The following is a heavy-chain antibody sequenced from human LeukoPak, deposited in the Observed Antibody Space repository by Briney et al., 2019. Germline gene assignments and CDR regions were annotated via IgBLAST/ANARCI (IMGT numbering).Heavy chain of an antibody. D-gene: IGHD2-2*01. V-gene: IGHV1-18*01. CDR2: ISAYNGNT. Sequence: ASVKVSCKASGYTFTSYGISWVRQAPGQGLEWMGWISAYNGNTNYAQKLQGRVTMTTDTSTSTAYMELRSLRSDDTAVYYCARVPGGYCSSTSCRTYYYMDVWGKGTTVTVSS. CDR1: GYTFTSYG. J-gene: IGHJ6*03. CDR3: ARVPGGYCSSTSCRTYYYMDV.